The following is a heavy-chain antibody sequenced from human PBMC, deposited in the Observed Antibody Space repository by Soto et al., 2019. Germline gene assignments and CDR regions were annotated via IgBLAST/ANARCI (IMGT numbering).Heavy chain of an antibody. J-gene: IGHJ4*02. CDR2: ISYDGSNK. D-gene: IGHD1-26*01. Sequence: QVQLVESGGGVVQPGRSLRLSCAASGFTFSSYGMHWVRQAPGKGLEWVAVISYDGSNKYYADSVKGRFTISRDNSKNTLYLQMNSQRAEDTAVYYCARTDDYYKDFDYWCQGTLVTVSS. CDR1: GFTFSSYG. CDR3: ARTDDYYKDFDY. V-gene: IGHV3-30*03.